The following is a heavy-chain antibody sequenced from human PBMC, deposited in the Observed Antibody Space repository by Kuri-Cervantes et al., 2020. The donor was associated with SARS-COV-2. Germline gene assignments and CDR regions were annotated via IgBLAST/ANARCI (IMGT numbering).Heavy chain of an antibody. CDR2: IYYSGST. V-gene: IGHV4-39*07. CDR1: GGSISSSSYY. D-gene: IGHD3-22*01. CDR3: ARLPRLFIWFDP. J-gene: IGHJ5*02. Sequence: GSLRLSCTVSGGSISSSSYYWGWIRQPPGKGLEWIGSIYYSGSTYYNPSLKSRVTISVDTSKNQFSLKLSSVTAADTAVYYCARLPRLFIWFDPWGQGTLVTVSS.